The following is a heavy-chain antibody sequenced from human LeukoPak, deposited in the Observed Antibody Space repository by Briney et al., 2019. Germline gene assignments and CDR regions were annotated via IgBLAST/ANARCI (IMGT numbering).Heavy chain of an antibody. CDR3: AREIVVVASTARDFDY. J-gene: IGHJ4*02. V-gene: IGHV6-1*01. CDR2: TYYRSKWYN. Sequence: SQTLSLTCAISGDSLSSNSAAWNWIRHSPSRGLEWLGRTYYRSKWYNDYAVSVKSRITINPDTSKNQFSLQLNSVTPEDTAVYYCAREIVVVASTARDFDYWGQGTLVTVSS. CDR1: GDSLSSNSAA. D-gene: IGHD2-15*01.